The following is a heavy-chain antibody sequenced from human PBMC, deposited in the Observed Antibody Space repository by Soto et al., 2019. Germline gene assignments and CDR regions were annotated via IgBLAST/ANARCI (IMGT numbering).Heavy chain of an antibody. CDR1: GFTFSSYA. J-gene: IGHJ6*02. V-gene: IGHV3-30-3*01. D-gene: IGHD6-13*01. CDR2: ISYDGSNK. CDR3: ASDPQGSWYYYYYGMDV. Sequence: GGPMRHSCAASGFTFSSYAMHCVIKAPGKGLEWVAVISYDGSNKYYADSVKGRFTISRDNSKNTLYLQMNSLRAEDTAVYYCASDPQGSWYYYYYGMDVWGQGTTVTVSS.